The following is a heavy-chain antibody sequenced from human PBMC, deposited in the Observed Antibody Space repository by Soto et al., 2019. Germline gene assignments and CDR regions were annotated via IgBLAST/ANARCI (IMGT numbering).Heavy chain of an antibody. CDR1: GFTLSSYW. CDR3: ARALPSYYYYYMDV. CDR2: IKQDGSEK. V-gene: IGHV3-7*01. J-gene: IGHJ6*03. Sequence: PGGSLRLSCAASGFTLSSYWMSWVRQAPGKRLEWVANIKQDGSEKYYVDSVKGRFTISRDNAKNSLYLQMNSLRAEDTAVYYCARALPSYYYYYMDVWGKGTTVTVSS.